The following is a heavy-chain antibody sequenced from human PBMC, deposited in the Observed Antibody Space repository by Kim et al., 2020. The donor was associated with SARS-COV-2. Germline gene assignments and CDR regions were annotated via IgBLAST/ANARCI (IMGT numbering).Heavy chain of an antibody. Sequence: ASVKVSCKASGYTFTSYAMNWVRQAPGQGLAWMGWINTNTGNPTYAQGFTVRFVFPLDDSVSTAYLQISSLKAEDTAVYYCARGGSTPGVDYGDYSDYYYYYGMDVWGKGTTVTVYS. CDR2: INTNTGNP. J-gene: IGHJ6*04. CDR3: ARGGSTPGVDYGDYSDYYYYYGMDV. CDR1: GYTFTSYA. D-gene: IGHD4-17*01. V-gene: IGHV7-4-1*02.